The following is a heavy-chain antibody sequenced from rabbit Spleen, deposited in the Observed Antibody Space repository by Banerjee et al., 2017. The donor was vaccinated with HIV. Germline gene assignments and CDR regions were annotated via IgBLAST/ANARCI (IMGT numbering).Heavy chain of an antibody. CDR3: VREAGYGGYGDANL. Sequence: QSLEESGGGLVKPGASLKLSCKASGFDFSNCGVSWVRQAPGKGLEWIGYIEPIFGNTYYANWVNGRFTISSHNAQNTLYLQLNSLTAADTATYFCVREAGYGGYGDANLWGQGTLVTVS. V-gene: IGHV1S7*01. D-gene: IGHD6-1*01. CDR1: GFDFSNCG. J-gene: IGHJ4*01. CDR2: IEPIFGNT.